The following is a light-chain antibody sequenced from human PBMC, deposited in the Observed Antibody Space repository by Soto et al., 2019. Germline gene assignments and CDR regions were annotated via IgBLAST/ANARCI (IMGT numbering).Light chain of an antibody. CDR2: DAS. Sequence: DIQMTQSPSTLSASVGDRVTITCRASQSISSWLAWYQQKPGKAPKLLIYDASSLESGVPSRFSGSGSGTEFTLTISSLQPDDFATYYCQQYNSYSQGTFGQGTKVVIK. CDR3: QQYNSYSQGT. J-gene: IGKJ1*01. V-gene: IGKV1-5*01. CDR1: QSISSW.